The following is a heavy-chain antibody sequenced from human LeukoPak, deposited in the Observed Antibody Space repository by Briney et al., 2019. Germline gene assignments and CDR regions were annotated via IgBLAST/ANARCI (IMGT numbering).Heavy chain of an antibody. J-gene: IGHJ4*02. CDR3: AKDRAIVVVTDFDY. V-gene: IGHV3-23*01. CDR2: ISGGGTT. Sequence: GGSLRLSCAASGFTFSRYAMSWVRQAPGKGLEWVSAISGGGTTYYADSVKGRFTISRDNSKDTLYLQMSSLRAEDTAVYYCAKDRAIVVVTDFDYWGQGTLVTVSS. D-gene: IGHD2-21*02. CDR1: GFTFSRYA.